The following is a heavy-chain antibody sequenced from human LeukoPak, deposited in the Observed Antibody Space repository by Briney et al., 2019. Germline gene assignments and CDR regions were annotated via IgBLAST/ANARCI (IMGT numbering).Heavy chain of an antibody. D-gene: IGHD2-21*02. CDR3: ARDFPAPCRIVVVTSDWYFDF. CDR1: GDSISSTNYY. CDR2: IYYTGKT. Sequence: PSETLSLTCTVSGDSISSTNYYWGWVRQPPGKVLEWIGTIYYTGKTSYNPSLRSRVAISVDTPKNQFSLKMRLVTAAYQAVYYCARDFPAPCRIVVVTSDWYFDFWGRGALVTVSS. J-gene: IGHJ2*01. V-gene: IGHV4-39*02.